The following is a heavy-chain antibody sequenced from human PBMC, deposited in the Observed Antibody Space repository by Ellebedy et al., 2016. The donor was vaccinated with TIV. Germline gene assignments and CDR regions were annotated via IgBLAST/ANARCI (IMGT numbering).Heavy chain of an antibody. CDR3: VGQSLIY. J-gene: IGHJ4*02. CDR1: RFTFEDAW. CDR2: IKSRNEGGAA. V-gene: IGHV3-15*01. Sequence: PGGSLRLSCATSRFTFEDAWMSGVRQAPGKGRELVGRIKSRNEGGAADYGDPVKGRFFISRDDSKVIMSLQMNALRVEDTAVYYCVGQSLIYWGRGTQVTVSS.